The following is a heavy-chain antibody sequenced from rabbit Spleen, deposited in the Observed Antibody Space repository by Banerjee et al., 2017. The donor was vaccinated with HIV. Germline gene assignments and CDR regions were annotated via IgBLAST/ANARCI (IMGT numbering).Heavy chain of an antibody. CDR1: GFSFSTNYY. Sequence: QSLEESGGDLVKPGASPTLTCTASGFSFSTNYYMCWVRQAPGKGLEWIACIYTANDSTYYASWAKGRFTISKTSSTTVTLQMTSLTAADTATYFCARDIDDDYGLGYYGMDLWGPGTLVTVS. CDR2: IYTANDST. J-gene: IGHJ6*01. D-gene: IGHD2-1*01. CDR3: ARDIDDDYGLGYYGMDL. V-gene: IGHV1S40*01.